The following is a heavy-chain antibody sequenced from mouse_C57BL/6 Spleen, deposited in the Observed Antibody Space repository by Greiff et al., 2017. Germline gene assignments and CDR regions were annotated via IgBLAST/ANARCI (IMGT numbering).Heavy chain of an antibody. V-gene: IGHV14-1*01. CDR1: GFNIKDYY. CDR3: TTTYGNYAVDY. CDR2: IDPEDGDT. J-gene: IGHJ4*01. D-gene: IGHD2-1*01. Sequence: VQLQQSGAELVRPGASVKLSCTASGFNIKDYYMHWVKQRPEQGLEWIGRIDPEDGDTEYAPKFQGKATMTTDTSSNTAYLQLSSLTSEDTAVYYCTTTYGNYAVDYWGQGTSVTVSS.